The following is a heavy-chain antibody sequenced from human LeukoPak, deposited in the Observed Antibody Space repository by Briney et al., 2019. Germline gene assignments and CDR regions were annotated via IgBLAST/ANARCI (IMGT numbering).Heavy chain of an antibody. D-gene: IGHD4-17*01. CDR2: INPNSGGT. J-gene: IGHJ5*02. V-gene: IGHV1-2*02. Sequence: ASVKVSCKASGYTFTGYYIHWVRQAPGQGLEWMGWINPNSGGTNYAQKFQGRVTMTGDTSISTAYMELSRLRSDDTAMYYCARAPTYGDYALCWFDPWGQGTLVTVSS. CDR3: ARAPTYGDYALCWFDP. CDR1: GYTFTGYY.